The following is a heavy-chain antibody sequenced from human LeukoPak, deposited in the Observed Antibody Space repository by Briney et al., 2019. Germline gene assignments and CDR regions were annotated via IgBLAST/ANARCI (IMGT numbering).Heavy chain of an antibody. CDR2: IYSSGTT. J-gene: IGHJ4*02. CDR3: ARGSSGWFSIDY. CDR1: GGSISSYY. V-gene: IGHV4-4*07. D-gene: IGHD6-19*01. Sequence: SETLSLTCTVSGGSISSYYWSWIRQPAGKGLEWIGRIYSSGTTNYNPPFKSRVTMSVDTSKNQFSLNLNSLTAADTAVYYCARGSSGWFSIDYWGQGILVTVSP.